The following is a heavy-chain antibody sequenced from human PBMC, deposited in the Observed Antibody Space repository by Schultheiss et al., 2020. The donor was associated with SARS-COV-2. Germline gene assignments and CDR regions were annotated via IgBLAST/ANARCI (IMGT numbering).Heavy chain of an antibody. Sequence: SCAASGFTFSYYWMSWVRQAPGKGLEWVANIKQAGSEKYYVDSVKGRFTISRDNDRHLVFLQMNNLRDEDTAVYYCARARRMVRDFSDSWGQGTLVTVSS. J-gene: IGHJ4*02. CDR3: ARARRMVRDFSDS. D-gene: IGHD3-10*01. V-gene: IGHV3-7*01. CDR1: GFTFSYYW. CDR2: IKQAGSEK.